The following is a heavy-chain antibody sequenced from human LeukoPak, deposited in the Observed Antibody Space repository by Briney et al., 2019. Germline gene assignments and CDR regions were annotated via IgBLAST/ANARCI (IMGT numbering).Heavy chain of an antibody. V-gene: IGHV3-21*01. CDR3: ARGPEGSSLNWFDP. CDR2: ISSGSRYI. D-gene: IGHD1-14*01. Sequence: GGSLRLSCAASGFVFRTYSMNWVRQAPGKGLEWVSCISSGSRYIYYADSLKGRFTISRDDAKISLYLQMDSLRAEDTALYYCARGPEGSSLNWFDPWGQGTLVTVSS. CDR1: GFVFRTYS. J-gene: IGHJ5*02.